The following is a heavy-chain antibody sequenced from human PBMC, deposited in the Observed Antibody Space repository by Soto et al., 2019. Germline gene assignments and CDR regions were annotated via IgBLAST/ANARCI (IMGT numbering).Heavy chain of an antibody. D-gene: IGHD5-12*01. J-gene: IGHJ3*02. Sequence: ASVKVSCKASGYTFTSYAMHWVRQAPGQGLEWMGWINARNGKAKYSQKFQGRVTITADKSASTAYMDLSSLRSEDTALYYCARDVDRSNAFDIWGQGTMVTVSS. CDR2: INARNGKA. V-gene: IGHV1-3*01. CDR1: GYTFTSYA. CDR3: ARDVDRSNAFDI.